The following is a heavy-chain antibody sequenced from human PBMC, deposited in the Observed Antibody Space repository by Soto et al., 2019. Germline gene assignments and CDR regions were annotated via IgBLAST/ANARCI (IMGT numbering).Heavy chain of an antibody. CDR2: ISGSGGST. CDR3: AKSGCSSTSCPEGYYYYYMDV. Sequence: GGSLRLSCAASGFTFSSYAMSWVHQAPGKGLEWVSAISGSGGSTYYADSVKGRFTISRDNSKNTLYLQMNSLRAEDTAVYYCAKSGCSSTSCPEGYYYYYMDVWGKGTTVTVSS. D-gene: IGHD2-2*01. V-gene: IGHV3-23*01. CDR1: GFTFSSYA. J-gene: IGHJ6*03.